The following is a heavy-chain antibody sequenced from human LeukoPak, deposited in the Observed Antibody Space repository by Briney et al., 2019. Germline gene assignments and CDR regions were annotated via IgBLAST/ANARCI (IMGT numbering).Heavy chain of an antibody. J-gene: IGHJ5*02. Sequence: SVKFSCKASGGTFSSYAISWVRQAPGQGLEWMGGVIPIFGTANYAQKFQGRVTITADESTSTAYMELSSLRSEDTAVYYCARDPKSFDWLRVHWFDPWGQGTLVTVSS. V-gene: IGHV1-69*13. D-gene: IGHD3-9*01. CDR1: GGTFSSYA. CDR3: ARDPKSFDWLRVHWFDP. CDR2: VIPIFGTA.